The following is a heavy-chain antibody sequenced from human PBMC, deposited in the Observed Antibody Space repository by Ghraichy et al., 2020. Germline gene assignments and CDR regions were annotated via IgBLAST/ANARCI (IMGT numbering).Heavy chain of an antibody. CDR1: GFSFSIWN. Sequence: GGSLRLSCAASGFSFSIWNMNWVRQAPGKGLQWVSYISGSGSPIYYADSVKGRFTISRDNARNSLYLQMNSLRDEDTAVYYCAGAFDIWGQGTMVTVSS. CDR2: ISGSGSPI. CDR3: AGAFDI. J-gene: IGHJ3*02. V-gene: IGHV3-48*02.